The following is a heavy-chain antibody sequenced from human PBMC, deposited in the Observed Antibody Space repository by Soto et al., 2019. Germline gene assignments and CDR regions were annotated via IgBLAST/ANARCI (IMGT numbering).Heavy chain of an antibody. Sequence: PGGSLRLSCAASGFTFSSYGMHWVRQAPGKGLEWVAVISYDGSNKYYADSVKGRFTISRDNSKNTLYLQMNSLRAEDTAVYYCAKDLKDIVVVPAAMDRPCWFDPWGQGTLVTVSS. CDR1: GFTFSSYG. CDR2: ISYDGSNK. CDR3: AKDLKDIVVVPAAMDRPCWFDP. D-gene: IGHD2-2*01. J-gene: IGHJ5*02. V-gene: IGHV3-30*18.